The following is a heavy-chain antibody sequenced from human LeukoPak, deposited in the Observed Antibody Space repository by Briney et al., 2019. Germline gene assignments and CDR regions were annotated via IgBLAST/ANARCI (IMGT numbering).Heavy chain of an antibody. CDR1: RGSIRTADYY. J-gene: IGHJ5*01. CDR2: IYFSGTP. Sequence: SETLSLTCTVSRGSIRTADYYWAWVRRPPGEGLEWLGSIYFSGTPYFNPSFKSRVAVSIDTSKNQFSLKVTSVNASDTAVYFCARTSSWYAGAWFDSWGQGTLVTVSS. CDR3: ARTSSWYAGAWFDS. D-gene: IGHD6-13*01. V-gene: IGHV4-39*01.